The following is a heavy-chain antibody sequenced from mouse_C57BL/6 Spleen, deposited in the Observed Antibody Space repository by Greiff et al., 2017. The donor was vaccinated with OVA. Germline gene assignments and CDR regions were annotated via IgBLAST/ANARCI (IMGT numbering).Heavy chain of an antibody. J-gene: IGHJ1*03. CDR3: TRDRYDYDENWYFDV. Sequence: EVHLVESGEGLVKPGGSLKLSCAASGFTFSSYAMSWVRQTPEKRLEWVAYISSGGDYIYYADTVKGRFTISRDNARNTLYLQMSSLKSEDTAMYYCTRDRYDYDENWYFDVWGTGTTVTVSS. D-gene: IGHD2-4*01. CDR2: ISSGGDYI. V-gene: IGHV5-9-1*02. CDR1: GFTFSSYA.